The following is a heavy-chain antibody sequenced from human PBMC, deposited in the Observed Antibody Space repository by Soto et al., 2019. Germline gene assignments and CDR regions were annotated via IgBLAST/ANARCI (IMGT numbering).Heavy chain of an antibody. D-gene: IGHD3-22*01. Sequence: QVQLVQSGAEVKKPGSSVKVSCKASGGTFSSYAISWVRQAPGQGLEWMGGIIPIFGTANYAQKFQGRVTITADESTSTAYMELSSLRSENTAVYYCARDQDSSGRVPDAFDIWGQGTMVTVSS. CDR1: GGTFSSYA. CDR3: ARDQDSSGRVPDAFDI. V-gene: IGHV1-69*01. CDR2: IIPIFGTA. J-gene: IGHJ3*02.